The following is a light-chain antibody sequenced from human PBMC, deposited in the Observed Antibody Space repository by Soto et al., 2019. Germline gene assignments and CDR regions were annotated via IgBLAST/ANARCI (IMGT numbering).Light chain of an antibody. J-gene: IGLJ3*02. CDR2: SNN. V-gene: IGLV1-44*01. Sequence: QPVLTQPPSASGTPGQRVTISCSGSSSNIGSNTVNWYQQLPGTAPTLLIYSNNQRPSGVPDRFSGSKSGTSASLAISGLQSEDEAHYYCAAWDDSLYGWVFGGGTKLTVL. CDR3: AAWDDSLYGWV. CDR1: SSNIGSNT.